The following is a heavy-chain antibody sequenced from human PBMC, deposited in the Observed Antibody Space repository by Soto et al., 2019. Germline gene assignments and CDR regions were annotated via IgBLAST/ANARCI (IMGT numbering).Heavy chain of an antibody. CDR2: IYHSGST. CDR1: GASISSGGYS. J-gene: IGHJ4*02. V-gene: IGHV4-30-2*01. D-gene: IGHD6-19*01. Sequence: QLQLQESSTGLVKPSQTLSLTCAVSGASISSGGYSWSWIRQPPGKGLEWIGYIYHSGSTYYNPSLKSRVTISVDRSKNQFSLKLSSVTAADTAVYYCASAGGLGAVAADYWGQGTLVTVSS. CDR3: ASAGGLGAVAADY.